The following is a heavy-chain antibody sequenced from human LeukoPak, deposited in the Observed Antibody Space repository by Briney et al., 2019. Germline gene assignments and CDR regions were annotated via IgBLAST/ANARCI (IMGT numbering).Heavy chain of an antibody. CDR1: GFTFSTYA. CDR2: ISGSSSHT. V-gene: IGHV3-23*01. CDR3: AKEHDYSNAAPEWGFDS. Sequence: GGSLRLSCAPSGFTFSTYAMSWVRQAPGKGLEWVSGISGSSSHTMDADSVRGRFTISRDNTRNTLYLHMNGLRAEDTALYYCAKEHDYSNAAPEWGFDSWGQGTLVTVSS. D-gene: IGHD3-3*01. J-gene: IGHJ4*02.